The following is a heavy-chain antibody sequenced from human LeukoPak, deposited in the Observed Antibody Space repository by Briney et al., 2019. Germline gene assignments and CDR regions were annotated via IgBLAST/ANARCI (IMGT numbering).Heavy chain of an antibody. D-gene: IGHD3-22*01. Sequence: GGSLRLSCAASGLTFSSYSMNWVRQAPGKGLEWVSSISSSSSYIYYADLVKGRLTISRDNAKTSLYLQMNSLRAEYTAVYYCAGPIGVVLDGYWGQGTLVTVSS. CDR1: GLTFSSYS. CDR3: AGPIGVVLDGY. J-gene: IGHJ4*02. V-gene: IGHV3-21*01. CDR2: ISSSSSYI.